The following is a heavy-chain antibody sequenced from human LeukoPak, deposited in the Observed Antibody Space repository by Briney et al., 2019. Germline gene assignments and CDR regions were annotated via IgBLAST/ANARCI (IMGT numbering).Heavy chain of an antibody. J-gene: IGHJ5*02. CDR2: INHSGST. CDR3: ARGLGRRPKKWFHP. V-gene: IGHV4-34*01. CDR1: GGSFSGYY. D-gene: IGHD2-15*01. Sequence: SETLSRTCAGYGGSFSGYYWSWIRQPPGKGLGWIGEINHSGSTNYNPSLKSRATISVDTSKNQFSLKLSSVTAADTAVYYCARGLGRRPKKWFHPWGQGTLVTVSS.